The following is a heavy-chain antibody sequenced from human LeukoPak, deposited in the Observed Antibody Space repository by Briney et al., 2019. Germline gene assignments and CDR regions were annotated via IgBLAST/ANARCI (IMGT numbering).Heavy chain of an antibody. D-gene: IGHD2-8*02. J-gene: IGHJ4*02. CDR1: GYTLTELS. CDR2: FDPEDGET. CDR3: ATPTPYVGYAIFDY. Sequence: ASVKVSCKVSGYTLTELSMHWVRQAPGKGLEWMGGFDPEDGETIYAQKFQGRVTMTEDTSTDTVYMELSSLRSEDTAVYYCATPTPYVGYAIFDYWGQGTLVTVSS. V-gene: IGHV1-24*01.